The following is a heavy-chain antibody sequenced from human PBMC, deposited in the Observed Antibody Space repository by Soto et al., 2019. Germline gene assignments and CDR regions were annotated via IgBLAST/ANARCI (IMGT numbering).Heavy chain of an antibody. CDR1: GGTFSSYT. J-gene: IGHJ1*01. CDR2: IIPILGIA. CDR3: ASYDIVVVPAAMTAEYFQH. D-gene: IGHD2-2*01. V-gene: IGHV1-69*02. Sequence: SVKVSCKASGGTFSSYTISWVRQAPGQGLEWMGRIIPILGIANYAQKFQGRVTITADKSTSTAYMELSSLRSEDTAVYYCASYDIVVVPAAMTAEYFQHWGQGTLVTVSS.